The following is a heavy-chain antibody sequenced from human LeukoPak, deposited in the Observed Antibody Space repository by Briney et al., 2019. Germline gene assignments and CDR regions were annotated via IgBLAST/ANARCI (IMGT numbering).Heavy chain of an antibody. CDR1: GYTFTSYY. J-gene: IGHJ3*02. CDR2: INPSGGST. D-gene: IGHD3-22*01. V-gene: IGHV1-46*01. CDR3: ARDLDLDSSGYYWADAFDI. Sequence: ASVKVSCKASGYTFTSYYMRWVRQAPGQGLEWMGIINPSGGSTSYAQKFQGRVTMTRDTSTSTVYMELSSLRAEDTAVYYCARDLDLDSSGYYWADAFDIWGQGTMVTVSS.